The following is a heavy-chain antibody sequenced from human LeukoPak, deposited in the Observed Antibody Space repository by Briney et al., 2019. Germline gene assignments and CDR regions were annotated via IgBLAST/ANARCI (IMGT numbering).Heavy chain of an antibody. D-gene: IGHD3-9*01. CDR2: IGTSGGRT. Sequence: PGRSLRLSCATSRVTFSSYAMSWVRQAPGKGLEWVSGIGTSGGRTYYADSVKGRFTISRDNSKNTLYLQMNSLRTEDTPVYYCAKAEGYDILTGLDYWGQGTLVTVSS. V-gene: IGHV3-23*01. J-gene: IGHJ4*02. CDR3: AKAEGYDILTGLDY. CDR1: RVTFSSYA.